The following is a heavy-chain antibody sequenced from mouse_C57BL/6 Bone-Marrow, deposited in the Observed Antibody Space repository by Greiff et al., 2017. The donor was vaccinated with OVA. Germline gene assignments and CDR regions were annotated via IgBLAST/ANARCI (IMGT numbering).Heavy chain of an antibody. CDR1: GFNFKDDY. CDR3: TTFYDYESSFAY. D-gene: IGHD2-4*01. J-gene: IGHJ3*01. V-gene: IGHV14-4*01. CDR2: IDPENGDT. Sequence: EVKLQQSGAELVRPGASVKLSCTASGFNFKDDYMHWVKQRPEQGLEWIGWIDPENGDTEYASKFQGKATITADTSSNTAYLQLSSLTSEDTAVYYCTTFYDYESSFAYWGQGTLVTVSA.